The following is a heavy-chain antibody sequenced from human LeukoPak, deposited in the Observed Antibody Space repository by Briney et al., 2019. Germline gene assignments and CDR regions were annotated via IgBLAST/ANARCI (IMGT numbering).Heavy chain of an antibody. D-gene: IGHD5-18*01. CDR2: IWYDGSNK. Sequence: PGRSLRLSCAASGFTFSSYGMHWVRQAPGKGLEWVAVIWYDGSNKNYADSVKGRFTISRDNSKNTLYLQMNSLRVEDTAVYYCAKDSDTATVVDYCGQGTLVTVSS. V-gene: IGHV3-33*06. J-gene: IGHJ4*02. CDR3: AKDSDTATVVDY. CDR1: GFTFSSYG.